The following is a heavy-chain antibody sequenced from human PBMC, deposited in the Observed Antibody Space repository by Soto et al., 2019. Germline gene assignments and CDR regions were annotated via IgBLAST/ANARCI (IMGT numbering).Heavy chain of an antibody. CDR1: GGSISSGDYY. J-gene: IGHJ5*02. Sequence: QVQLQESGPGLVKPSQTLSLTCTVSGGSISSGDYYWSWSRQPPGKGLEWIGYIYYSGSTYYNPSLKSRVTIAVDTSKNQFALKLSSVTAADTAVYYCARAASGSYYSWFDPCGQGTLVTGTS. V-gene: IGHV4-30-4*01. CDR2: IYYSGST. CDR3: ARAASGSYYSWFDP. D-gene: IGHD3-10*01.